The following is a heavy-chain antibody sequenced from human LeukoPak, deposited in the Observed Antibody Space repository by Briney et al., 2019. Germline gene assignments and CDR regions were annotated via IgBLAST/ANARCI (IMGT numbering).Heavy chain of an antibody. Sequence: GGSLRLSCAASGFTVSSYAMSWVRQAPGKGLEWVSAISGSGGSTYYADSVKGRFTISRDNSKNTLYLQMNSLRAEDTAVYYCAKEGIYYDSSGAAVWGQGTLVTVSS. CDR1: GFTVSSYA. V-gene: IGHV3-23*01. CDR3: AKEGIYYDSSGAAV. J-gene: IGHJ4*02. D-gene: IGHD3-22*01. CDR2: ISGSGGST.